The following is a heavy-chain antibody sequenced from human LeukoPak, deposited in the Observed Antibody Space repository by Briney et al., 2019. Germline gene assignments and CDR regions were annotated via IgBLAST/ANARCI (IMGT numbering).Heavy chain of an antibody. Sequence: PGGSLRLSCAASGFTFSSYWMYWVRQAPGKGLVRVSRINTAGSSTDYADSVKGRFTISGDNARNTLYLQMNSLRAEDTAVYYCARDITLVRGGRSDYWGQGTLVTVSS. CDR2: INTAGSST. CDR1: GFTFSSYW. V-gene: IGHV3-74*01. D-gene: IGHD3-10*01. J-gene: IGHJ4*02. CDR3: ARDITLVRGGRSDY.